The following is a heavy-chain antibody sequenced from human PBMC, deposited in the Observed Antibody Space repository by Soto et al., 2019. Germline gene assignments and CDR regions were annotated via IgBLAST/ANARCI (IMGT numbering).Heavy chain of an antibody. J-gene: IGHJ4*02. CDR2: IYYSGST. Sequence: QVQLQESSPGLVKPSQTLSLTCTVSGGSISSGDYYWSWIRQPPGKGLEWIGYIYYSGSTYYNPYIKSRVTTSVDTSKNQFSLKLSSGAAADTAVYYCARGRYYDSSGYYGYWGQGTLVTVSS. CDR3: ARGRYYDSSGYYGY. CDR1: GGSISSGDYY. D-gene: IGHD3-22*01. V-gene: IGHV4-30-4*01.